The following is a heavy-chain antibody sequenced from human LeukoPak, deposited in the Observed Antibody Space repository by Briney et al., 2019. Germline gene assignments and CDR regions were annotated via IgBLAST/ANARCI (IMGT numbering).Heavy chain of an antibody. CDR1: GFTYTSYS. Sequence: GGSLRLSCAASGFTYTSYSMNWVRQAPEKGLGWVSTLSGGGGSTYYADSVKGRFTISRDNAKNTLYLQVNSLRAEDTAVYYCAKGGKWDVTPFDYWGQGTLVTVSS. D-gene: IGHD1-26*01. CDR3: AKGGKWDVTPFDY. V-gene: IGHV3-23*01. J-gene: IGHJ4*02. CDR2: LSGGGGST.